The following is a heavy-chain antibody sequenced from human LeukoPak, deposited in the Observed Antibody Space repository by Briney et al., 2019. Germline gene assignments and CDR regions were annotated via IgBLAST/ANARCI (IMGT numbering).Heavy chain of an antibody. V-gene: IGHV4-30-2*01. CDR1: GGSISSGGYY. CDR2: IYHSGST. Sequence: SQTLSLTCTVSGGSISSGGYYWSWIRQPPGKGLEWVGYIYHSGSTYYNPSLKSRVTISVDTSKNQFSLKLSSVTAADTAVYYCASSKGVWGSYRYFDYWGQGTLVTVSS. D-gene: IGHD3-16*02. CDR3: ASSKGVWGSYRYFDY. J-gene: IGHJ4*02.